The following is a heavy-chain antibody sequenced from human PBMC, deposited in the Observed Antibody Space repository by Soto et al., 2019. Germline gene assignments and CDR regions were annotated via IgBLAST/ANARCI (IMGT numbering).Heavy chain of an antibody. V-gene: IGHV1-8*01. Sequence: GASVKVSCKASGYSFINNDVSWVRQATGQGLEWMGWMSPGSGDTGYAQKFQGRVTMTRDISIATAYMELSSLRSDDTAIYYCARMATFGSLNWFDPWGQGTLVTV. CDR1: GYSFINND. CDR2: MSPGSGDT. J-gene: IGHJ5*02. D-gene: IGHD3-16*01. CDR3: ARMATFGSLNWFDP.